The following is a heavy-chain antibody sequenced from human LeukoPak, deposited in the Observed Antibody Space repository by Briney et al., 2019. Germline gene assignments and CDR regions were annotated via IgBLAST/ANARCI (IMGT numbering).Heavy chain of an antibody. Sequence: GGSLRLSCAASGFTFSSYSMNWVRQAPGKGLEWVSSISRRSNYIYYADSVKGRFTISRDNAKNSLYLQINSLRAEDTAVYYCARDRTLVVQDVFDIWGQGTMVTVSS. J-gene: IGHJ3*02. CDR1: GFTFSSYS. CDR2: ISRRSNYI. V-gene: IGHV3-21*01. CDR3: ARDRTLVVQDVFDI. D-gene: IGHD3-22*01.